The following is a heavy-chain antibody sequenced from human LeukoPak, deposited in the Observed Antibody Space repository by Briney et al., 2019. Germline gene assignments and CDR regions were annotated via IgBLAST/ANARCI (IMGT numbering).Heavy chain of an antibody. CDR3: AKDWKWGANYYYFYGMNV. V-gene: IGHV3-23*01. D-gene: IGHD1-26*01. CDR1: GFTFSTYA. CDR2: ISGRGGSTYYAISGSGGST. J-gene: IGHJ6*02. Sequence: GGSLRLSCAASGFTFSTYAMSWVRQAPGKGLEWVSGISGRGGSTYYAISGSGGSTDYADSVKGRFTISRDNSENMLYLQMNSLRAEDTAVYYCAKDWKWGANYYYFYGMNVWGQGTTVTVSS.